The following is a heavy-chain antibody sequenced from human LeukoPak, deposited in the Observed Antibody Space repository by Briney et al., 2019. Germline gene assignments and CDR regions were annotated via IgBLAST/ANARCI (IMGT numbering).Heavy chain of an antibody. J-gene: IGHJ4*02. CDR1: GFTFSSYA. CDR2: ISGSGGST. CDR3: AKSPWVGSSGYYDY. V-gene: IGHV3-23*01. Sequence: GGSLRLSCAASGFTFSSYAMSWVRQAPGKGLEWVSAISGSGGSTYYADSVNGRFTISRDNSKNTLYLQMNSLRAEDTAVYYCAKSPWVGSSGYYDYWGQGTLVTVSS. D-gene: IGHD3-22*01.